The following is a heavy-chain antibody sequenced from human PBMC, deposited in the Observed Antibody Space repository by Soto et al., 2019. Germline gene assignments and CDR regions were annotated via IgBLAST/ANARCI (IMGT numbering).Heavy chain of an antibody. Sequence: ASVKVSCKASGHTFTGYYIHWVRQSPGQGLEWMGWINHNSGGTDYGQKFQGRVTMTRDTSISTVYMELTRLRSADTAVYYCARGKAIDXEIYNWFDPWGRGTLVTVSS. CDR3: ARGKAIDXEIYNWFDP. J-gene: IGHJ5*02. V-gene: IGHV1-2*02. CDR1: GHTFTGYY. CDR2: INHNSGGT.